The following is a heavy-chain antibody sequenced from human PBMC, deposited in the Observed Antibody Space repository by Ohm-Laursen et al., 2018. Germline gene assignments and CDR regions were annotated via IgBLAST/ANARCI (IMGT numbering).Heavy chain of an antibody. CDR2: INPNSGGT. Sequence: ASVKVSCKASGYTFTGYYMHWVRQAPGQGLEWMGWINPNSGGTNYAQKFQGRVTMTRDTSISTAYMELSRLRSDDTAVYYCARDHSSSWYGYYYYYGMDVWGQGTTVTVSS. J-gene: IGHJ6*02. CDR1: GYTFTGYY. CDR3: ARDHSSSWYGYYYYYGMDV. V-gene: IGHV1-2*02. D-gene: IGHD6-13*01.